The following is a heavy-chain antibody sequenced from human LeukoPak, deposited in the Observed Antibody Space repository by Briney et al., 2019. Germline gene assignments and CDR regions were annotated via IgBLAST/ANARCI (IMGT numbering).Heavy chain of an antibody. J-gene: IGHJ5*02. CDR2: IKQDGSEK. CDR1: GFTFSSYW. V-gene: IGHV3-7*01. Sequence: GGSLRLSCAAPGFTFSSYWMSWVRQAPGKGLEWVANIKQDGSEKYYVNSVKGRFTISRDNAKNSLYLQMNSLRAEDTAVYYCARDADYSNYRNWFDPWGQGTLVTVSS. D-gene: IGHD4-11*01. CDR3: ARDADYSNYRNWFDP.